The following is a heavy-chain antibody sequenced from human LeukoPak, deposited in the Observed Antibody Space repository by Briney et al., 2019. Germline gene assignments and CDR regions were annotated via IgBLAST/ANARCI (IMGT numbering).Heavy chain of an antibody. J-gene: IGHJ2*01. V-gene: IGHV4-59*01. CDR2: IYYSGST. CDR1: GGSISSNY. CDR3: ARTAMVPAAMHTWCFDL. D-gene: IGHD2-2*01. Sequence: SETLSLTCTVSGGSISSNYWSWIRQPPGKGLECIGYIYYSGSTNYNPSLKSRITISVDTSKNQFSLKLSPVTAADTAMYYCARTAMVPAAMHTWCFDLWGRGTLVTVSS.